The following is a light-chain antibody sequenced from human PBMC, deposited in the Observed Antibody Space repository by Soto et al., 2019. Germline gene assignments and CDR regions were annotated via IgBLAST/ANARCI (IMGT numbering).Light chain of an antibody. Sequence: EIVLTQSPATLSLSPGERATLSCRASQSVSSYLAWYQQKPGQAPRLLIYDASNRATGIPARFSGGGSGTDFTLHISSLETEDFAVYYCQQRFNWPRFTFGQGTKLEIK. V-gene: IGKV3-11*01. CDR1: QSVSSY. CDR2: DAS. CDR3: QQRFNWPRFT. J-gene: IGKJ2*01.